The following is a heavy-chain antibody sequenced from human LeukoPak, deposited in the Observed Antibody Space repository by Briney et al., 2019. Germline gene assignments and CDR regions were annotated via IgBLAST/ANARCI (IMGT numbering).Heavy chain of an antibody. CDR3: ARADTGYHGFDI. D-gene: IGHD5-18*01. CDR2: IYYSGTT. V-gene: IGHV4-31*03. J-gene: IGHJ3*02. Sequence: SETLSLTCSVSGGSISSGNHYCSWIRQHPGKGLEWIGSIYYSGTTSYTPSLKSRVSISVETSKNQFSLRLSSVTAADTAVYYCARADTGYHGFDIWGQGTMVTVSS. CDR1: GGSISSGNHY.